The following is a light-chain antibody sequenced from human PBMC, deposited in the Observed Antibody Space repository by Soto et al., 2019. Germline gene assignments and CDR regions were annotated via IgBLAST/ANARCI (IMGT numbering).Light chain of an antibody. Sequence: EVVMTQSPATLSVSPGEGATLSSRPSQGFGETLAWYQHKPGQTPRLLIYDTSTRATGVPARFSGSRSGTEFTLTINSLQSEDFAVYYCQRYNNWPLTFGGGTKVESK. J-gene: IGKJ4*01. CDR1: QGFGET. V-gene: IGKV3-15*01. CDR3: QRYNNWPLT. CDR2: DTS.